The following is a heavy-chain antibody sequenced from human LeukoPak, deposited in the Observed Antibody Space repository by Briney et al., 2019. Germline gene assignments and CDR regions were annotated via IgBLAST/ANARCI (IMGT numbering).Heavy chain of an antibody. D-gene: IGHD5-18*01. Sequence: GGSLRLSCAASGFTSSSYGMHWVRQAPGKGLEWVAVISYDGSNKYYADSVKGRFTISRDNSKNTLYLQMNSLRAEDTAVYYCAKGSAGYGYGDWGQGTLVTVSS. CDR1: GFTSSSYG. J-gene: IGHJ4*02. CDR2: ISYDGSNK. CDR3: AKGSAGYGYGD. V-gene: IGHV3-30*18.